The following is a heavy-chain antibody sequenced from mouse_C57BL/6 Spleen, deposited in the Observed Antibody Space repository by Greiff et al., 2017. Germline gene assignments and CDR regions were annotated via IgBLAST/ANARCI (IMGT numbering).Heavy chain of an antibody. CDR2: IYPRAGST. Sequence: VKLVESGPELVKPGASVKLSCKASGYTFTSYDINWVKQRPGQGLEWIGWIYPRAGSTKYNEKFKGKATLTVDTSSSTAYIELHSLTSEDSAVYCCAIRDCAYWGQGTLVTVSA. J-gene: IGHJ3*01. CDR1: GYTFTSYD. V-gene: IGHV1-85*01. D-gene: IGHD1-1*01. CDR3: AIRDCAY.